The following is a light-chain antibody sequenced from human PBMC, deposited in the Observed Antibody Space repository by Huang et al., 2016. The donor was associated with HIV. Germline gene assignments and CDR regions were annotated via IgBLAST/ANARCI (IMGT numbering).Light chain of an antibody. CDR1: QTVLYSLNKKNY. CDR2: WAT. CDR3: LQYYSVPQT. Sequence: DIVMTPFPDSLAVSPGERATINCKSSQTVLYSLNKKNYLAWFQQKPGRPPKLLNYWATTRDTGVPDRFSGSGSGEDFTLTINNLQAEDVAVYFCLQYYSVPQTFGHGTKVEIK. V-gene: IGKV4-1*01. J-gene: IGKJ1*01.